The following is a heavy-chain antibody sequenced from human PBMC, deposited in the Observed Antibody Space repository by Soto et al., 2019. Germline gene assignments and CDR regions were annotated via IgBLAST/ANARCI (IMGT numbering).Heavy chain of an antibody. V-gene: IGHV3-23*01. CDR2: IGGSGGNR. CDR1: GFTFNAYA. D-gene: IGHD4-4*01. CDR3: VRVASDYINSVDH. J-gene: IGHJ4*02. Sequence: DVQLLESGGGLVQPGGSLRLSCAASGFTFNAYAMTWVRQAPGKGLEWVSAIGGSGGNRYYAGSVRGRFTISRDNSKDTVDLQMNSLRVEDTAVYYCVRVASDYINSVDHWGQGILVSVSS.